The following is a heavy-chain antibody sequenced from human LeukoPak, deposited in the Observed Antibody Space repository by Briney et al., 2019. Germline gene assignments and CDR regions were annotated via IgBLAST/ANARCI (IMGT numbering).Heavy chain of an antibody. V-gene: IGHV1-18*01. Sequence: ASVTVSCKASGYTFTSYGISWVRQAPGQGLEWMGWISAYNGNTNYAQKLQGRVTMTTDTSTSTAYMELRSLRSDDTAVYYCARGSGNPLAYYYYYMDVWGKGTTVTISS. D-gene: IGHD3-10*01. CDR1: GYTFTSYG. CDR3: ARGSGNPLAYYYYYMDV. J-gene: IGHJ6*03. CDR2: ISAYNGNT.